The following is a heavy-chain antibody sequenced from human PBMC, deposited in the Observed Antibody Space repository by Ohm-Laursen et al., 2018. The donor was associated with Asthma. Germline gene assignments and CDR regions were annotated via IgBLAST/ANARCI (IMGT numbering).Heavy chain of an antibody. CDR2: ISYDGSNK. CDR1: GFTFSGCA. CDR3: ANLGRATRRSNNYYYGMDV. Sequence: SLRLSCTASGFTFSGCAMSWVRQAPGKGLEWVAVISYDGSNKYYADSVKGRFTISRDNSKNTLYLQMNSLRAEDTAVYYCANLGRATRRSNNYYYGMDVWGQGTTVTVSS. V-gene: IGHV3-30*18. D-gene: IGHD2-2*01. J-gene: IGHJ6*02.